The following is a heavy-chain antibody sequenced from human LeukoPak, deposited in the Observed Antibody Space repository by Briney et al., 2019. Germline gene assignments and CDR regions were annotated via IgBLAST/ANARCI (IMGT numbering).Heavy chain of an antibody. CDR2: ISGSGGST. CDR1: GFTVSSNY. Sequence: PGGSLRLSCAASGFTVSSNYMSWVRQAPGKGLEWVSAISGSGGSTYYADSVKGRFTISRDNSKNTLYLQMNSLRAEDTAVYYCANGGLYYDILTGYSASYYFDYWGQGTLVTVSS. CDR3: ANGGLYYDILTGYSASYYFDY. V-gene: IGHV3-23*01. D-gene: IGHD3-9*01. J-gene: IGHJ4*02.